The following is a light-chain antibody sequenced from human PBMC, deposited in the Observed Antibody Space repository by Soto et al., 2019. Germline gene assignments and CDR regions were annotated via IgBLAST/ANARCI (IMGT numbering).Light chain of an antibody. J-gene: IGKJ1*01. V-gene: IGKV1-6*01. CDR1: QGIRND. CDR3: LQDYSYPRT. CDR2: ATS. Sequence: AIQMTQSPSSLSASVGDRVTITCRASQGIRNDLGWYQQRPGKAPKLLIYATSNLQTGVPSRFSGSGPGTXXXXXIXSLQPEDFATYYCLQDYSYPRTFGQGTKVEIK.